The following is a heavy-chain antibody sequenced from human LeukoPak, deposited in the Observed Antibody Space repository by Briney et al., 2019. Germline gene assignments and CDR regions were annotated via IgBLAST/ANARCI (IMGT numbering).Heavy chain of an antibody. CDR1: GGSISSYF. D-gene: IGHD6-6*01. CDR3: ASSENKRSISRPDVFDI. Sequence: SETLSLTCTASGGSISSYFWSWMRQPPGKGLEWVGYMSYSGSTVYNPSLKSRVTISVDTSKNHIYLKMNSVTAADTAVYYCASSENKRSISRPDVFDIWGQGTMVTVSS. J-gene: IGHJ3*02. V-gene: IGHV4-59*08. CDR2: MSYSGST.